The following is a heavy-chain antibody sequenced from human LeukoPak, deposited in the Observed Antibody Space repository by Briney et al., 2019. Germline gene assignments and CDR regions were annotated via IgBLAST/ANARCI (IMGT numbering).Heavy chain of an antibody. J-gene: IGHJ6*03. D-gene: IGHD2-15*01. CDR2: ISSTGGTT. V-gene: IGHV3-23*01. CDR3: AKNGDRGAYCSGGSCYPYYYYYMNV. Sequence: GGSLRLSCAASGFTFSDYGMSWVRQAPGKGLEWISSISSTGGTTYYADSVKGRFTISRDNSKNTLFLQVNSLRAEDTAIYYCAKNGDRGAYCSGGSCYPYYYYYMNVWGKGTTVTISS. CDR1: GFTFSDYG.